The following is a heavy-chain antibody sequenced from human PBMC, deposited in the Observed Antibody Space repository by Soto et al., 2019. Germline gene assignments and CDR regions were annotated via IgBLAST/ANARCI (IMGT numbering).Heavy chain of an antibody. CDR1: GYSFGLYY. CDR3: ARGASWYDF. Sequence: QIQLMQSGAEVRKPGASVRVSCKISGYSFGLYYINWIRQAPGEGPEWMGWISPKSGATSYAQKYEGRVTMTRDTSITTVFMELTSLTSDDTSVYFCARGASWYDFWGQGTPVNVS. CDR2: ISPKSGAT. J-gene: IGHJ4*02. V-gene: IGHV1-2*02. D-gene: IGHD6-13*01.